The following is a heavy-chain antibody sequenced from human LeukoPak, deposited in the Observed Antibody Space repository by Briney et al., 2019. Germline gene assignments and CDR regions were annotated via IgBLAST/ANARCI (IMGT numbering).Heavy chain of an antibody. Sequence: PGGSLRLSCAASGFTFSRYWMHWVRQAPGKGLVWVSRISGDARTTTYADSVKGRFTIFRDNAKNTLYLQMNSLRAEDTALYYCARDSPAGTSWRSEPTFDYWGQGTLVTVTS. D-gene: IGHD2-2*01. CDR1: GFTFSRYW. J-gene: IGHJ4*02. CDR3: ARDSPAGTSWRSEPTFDY. V-gene: IGHV3-74*01. CDR2: ISGDARTT.